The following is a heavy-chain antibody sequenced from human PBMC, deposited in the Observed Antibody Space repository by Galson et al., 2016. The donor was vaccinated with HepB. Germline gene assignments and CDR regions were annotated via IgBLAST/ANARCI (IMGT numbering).Heavy chain of an antibody. J-gene: IGHJ4*02. V-gene: IGHV2-5*02. Sequence: PALVKPTQTLTLTCTFSGFSLSTSGMGVGWIRQPPGKALEWLALIYWDDDKRYSPSLESRLAITKDTSKNHVVLTMTNMDPVDTGTYYCAHPSYSSGLHWDYWGPGTLVTVSS. D-gene: IGHD6-19*01. CDR2: IYWDDDK. CDR3: AHPSYSSGLHWDY. CDR1: GFSLSTSGMG.